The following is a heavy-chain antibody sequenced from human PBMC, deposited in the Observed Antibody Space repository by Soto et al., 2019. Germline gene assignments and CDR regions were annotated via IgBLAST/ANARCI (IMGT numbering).Heavy chain of an antibody. CDR2: IYSGGST. J-gene: IGHJ4*02. CDR3: ARASCSGGSCYFDY. V-gene: IGHV3-66*01. CDR1: GFSVSSNY. D-gene: IGHD2-15*01. Sequence: EVQLVESGGGLVQPGGSLRLSCAASGFSVSSNYMSWVRQAPGKGLEWVSVIYSGGSTYYADSVKGRFTISRDNSKNTLYLQMNSLRAEDTAVFYCARASCSGGSCYFDYWGQGTLVTVSS.